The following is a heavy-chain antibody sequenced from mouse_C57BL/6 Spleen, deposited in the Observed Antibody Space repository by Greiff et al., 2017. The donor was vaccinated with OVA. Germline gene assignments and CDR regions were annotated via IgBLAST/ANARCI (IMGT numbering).Heavy chain of an antibody. V-gene: IGHV5-17*01. Sequence: DVMLVESGGGLVKPGGSLKLSCAASGFTFSDYGMHWVRQAPEKGLEWVAYISSGSSTIYYADTVKGRFTISRDNAKNTLFLQMTSLRSEDTAMYYCARRLLYYFDYWGQGTTLTVSS. CDR1: GFTFSDYG. D-gene: IGHD6-1*01. J-gene: IGHJ2*01. CDR2: ISSGSSTI. CDR3: ARRLLYYFDY.